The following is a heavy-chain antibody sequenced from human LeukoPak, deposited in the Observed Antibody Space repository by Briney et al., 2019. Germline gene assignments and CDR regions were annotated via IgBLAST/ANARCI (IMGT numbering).Heavy chain of an antibody. Sequence: PGGSLRLSCTASGFTFGDYAMSWVRQAPGKGLEWVGFIRSKAYGGSTEYAASVQGRFTISRDDSKSIAYLQMNSLKTEDTAVYYCTRGSGDGYNDNWGQGPLVTVSS. V-gene: IGHV3-49*04. J-gene: IGHJ4*02. CDR3: TRGSGDGYNDN. CDR1: GFTFGDYA. D-gene: IGHD5-24*01. CDR2: IRSKAYGGST.